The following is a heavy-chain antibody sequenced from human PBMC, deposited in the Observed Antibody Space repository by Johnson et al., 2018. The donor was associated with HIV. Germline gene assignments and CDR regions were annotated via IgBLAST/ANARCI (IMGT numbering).Heavy chain of an antibody. CDR3: AKGGVVVVAATHAFDI. V-gene: IGHV3-9*01. CDR2: ISWNSDKI. Sequence: VQLMESGGGVVRPGGSLRLSCVASGFNFDDYAMHWVRQAPGKGLEWVSGISWNSDKIGYAGSVKGRFTISRDNAKNSLYLQMNSLRAEDTALYYCAKGGVVVVAATHAFDIWGQGTMVTVSS. J-gene: IGHJ3*02. D-gene: IGHD2-15*01. CDR1: GFNFDDYA.